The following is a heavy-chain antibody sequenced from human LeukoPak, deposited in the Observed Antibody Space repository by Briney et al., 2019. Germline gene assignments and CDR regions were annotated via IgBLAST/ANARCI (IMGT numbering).Heavy chain of an antibody. CDR1: GFTFSRYA. CDR2: ISSNGGST. Sequence: GGSLRLSCSASGFTFSRYAMHWVRQAPGKGLEYVSDISSNGGSTYYGDSVKGRFTISRDNSKNTLYLQMSSLRAEDTAVYYCVKARGIQLWLPGDYWGQGTLVTVSS. CDR3: VKARGIQLWLPGDY. V-gene: IGHV3-64D*09. D-gene: IGHD5-18*01. J-gene: IGHJ4*02.